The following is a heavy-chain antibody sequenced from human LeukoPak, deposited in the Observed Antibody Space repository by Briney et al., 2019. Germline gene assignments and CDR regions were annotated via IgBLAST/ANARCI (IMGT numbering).Heavy chain of an antibody. CDR3: ARGMFAFDI. CDR2: MYYSGST. Sequence: PSETLSLTCAVSGDSVSLYYWSWIRQPPGKGLEWMGNMYYSGSTTYNPSLKSRITLSVDTSKNQFSLKLSSVTAADTAVYYCARGMFAFDIWGQGTMVTVSS. V-gene: IGHV4-59*02. CDR1: GDSVSLYY. J-gene: IGHJ3*02. D-gene: IGHD3-10*02.